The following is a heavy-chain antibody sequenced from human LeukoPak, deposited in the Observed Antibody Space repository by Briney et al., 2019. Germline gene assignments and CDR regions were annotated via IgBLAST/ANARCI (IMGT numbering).Heavy chain of an antibody. CDR1: GFTVSSNY. D-gene: IGHD3-10*01. V-gene: IGHV3-53*01. Sequence: GGSLRLSCAASGFTVSSNYMSWVRQAPGKGLEWVSGIYSGGSTYYADSVKGRFTISRDNSKNTLHLQMNSRRAEDTAVYYCASVAMVRGVIFSSVFDYWGQGTLVTVSS. CDR3: ASVAMVRGVIFSSVFDY. CDR2: IYSGGST. J-gene: IGHJ4*02.